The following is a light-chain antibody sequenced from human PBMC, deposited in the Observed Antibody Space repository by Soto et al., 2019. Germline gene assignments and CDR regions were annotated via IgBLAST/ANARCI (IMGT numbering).Light chain of an antibody. CDR2: GAS. Sequence: EIVLTQPPGTLSLSPGERATLSCRASQTLSSNSLAWYQQKPGQAPRRPIYGASSRANGSPDRFSGRGSGTDFTLTISRREPEDLALYYCQQSGSSPRTFGRGTKVDI. J-gene: IGKJ3*01. CDR3: QQSGSSPRT. CDR1: QTLSSNS. V-gene: IGKV3-20*01.